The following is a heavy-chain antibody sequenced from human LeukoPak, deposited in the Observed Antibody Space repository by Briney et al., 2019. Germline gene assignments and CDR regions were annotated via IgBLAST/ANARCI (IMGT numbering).Heavy chain of an antibody. D-gene: IGHD6-6*01. CDR2: IQNSAIYRAKI. CDR1: GGSISSYY. CDR3: ARLSSTLYYSMDD. V-gene: IGHV4-59*08. Sequence: SETLSLTCAVSGGSISSYYWTWIRQPPGKGLEWVGYIQNSAIYRAKIKSSPSLQSRVSLSIDTSKNRVSLTVISVTAADTAVYYCARLSSTLYYSMDDWGPGTAVTVSS. J-gene: IGHJ6*02.